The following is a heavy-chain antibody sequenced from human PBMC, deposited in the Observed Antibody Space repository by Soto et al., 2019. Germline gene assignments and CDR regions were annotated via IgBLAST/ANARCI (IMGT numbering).Heavy chain of an antibody. D-gene: IGHD6-19*01. CDR1: GGTFSSYA. J-gene: IGHJ6*02. V-gene: IGHV1-69*13. CDR3: ARDHRIAVAGTFYYYYGMDV. CDR2: IIPIFGTA. Sequence: GASVKVSCKASGGTFSSYAISWVRQAPGQGLEWMGGIIPIFGTANYAQKFQGRVTITADESTSTAYMELSSLRSEDTAVYYCARDHRIAVAGTFYYYYGMDVWGQETTVTVSS.